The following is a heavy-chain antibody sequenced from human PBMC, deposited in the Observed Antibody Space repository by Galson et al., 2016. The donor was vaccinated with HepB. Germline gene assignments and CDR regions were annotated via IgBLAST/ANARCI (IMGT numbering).Heavy chain of an antibody. CDR1: GYTFSTYD. J-gene: IGHJ4*02. CDR2: MNPNSGNT. D-gene: IGHD3-10*01. CDR3: ARGSASGSGRGLKELGY. V-gene: IGHV1-8*01. Sequence: SVKVSCKASGYTFSTYDINWVRQATGQGLEWMGWMNPNSGNTGYGQKFQGRVTMTRNTSISTAYMELSSLRSEDTAVYYCARGSASGSGRGLKELGYWGQGTLLTVSS.